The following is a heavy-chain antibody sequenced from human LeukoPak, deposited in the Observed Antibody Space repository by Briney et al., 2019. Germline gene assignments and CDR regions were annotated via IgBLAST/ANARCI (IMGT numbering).Heavy chain of an antibody. CDR2: INPSGST. Sequence: SETLSLTCAVYGGSSSGYHWTWIRQSPGKGLEWIGDINPSGSTYYNPSLKSRLTISVDTSKNQFSLKLRSVTAADTAVYYCARGRHDITMIVVVMTSVSYYLDVWGKGTTVPVS. CDR1: GGSSSGYH. J-gene: IGHJ6*03. D-gene: IGHD3-22*01. CDR3: ARGRHDITMIVVVMTSVSYYLDV. V-gene: IGHV4-34*01.